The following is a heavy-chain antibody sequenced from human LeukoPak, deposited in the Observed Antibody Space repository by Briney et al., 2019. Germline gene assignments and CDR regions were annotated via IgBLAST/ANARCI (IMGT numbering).Heavy chain of an antibody. CDR3: ARALRIAVVDY. J-gene: IGHJ4*02. Sequence: PGGSLRLSCAASGFTFSTYWMHWARQAPGKGLVWVSRISADGSSTYYADSVRGRFTISRDNGKNTLYLQMNSLGAEDTAVYYCARALRIAVVDYWGQGTLVTVSS. D-gene: IGHD2-15*01. CDR1: GFTFSTYW. CDR2: ISADGSST. V-gene: IGHV3-74*01.